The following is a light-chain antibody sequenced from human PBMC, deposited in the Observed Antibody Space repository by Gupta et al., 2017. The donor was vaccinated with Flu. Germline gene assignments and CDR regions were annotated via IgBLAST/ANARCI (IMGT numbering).Light chain of an antibody. V-gene: IGLV1-40*01. CDR1: RSNIGAGYD. CDR3: QSYDSSLSGYV. Sequence: QSVLTQPPPVSGAPGQRATISCTGSRSNIGAGYDVHWYQQLPGTAPKLLIYGNSNRPSGVPDRFSGSKSGTSASLAITGLHAEDEADYYCQSYDSSLSGYVFGTGTKVTVL. CDR2: GNS. J-gene: IGLJ1*01.